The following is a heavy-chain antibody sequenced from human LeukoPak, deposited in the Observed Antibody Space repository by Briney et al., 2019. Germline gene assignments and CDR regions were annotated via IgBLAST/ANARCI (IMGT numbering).Heavy chain of an antibody. CDR3: ARGGGLDV. Sequence: GSLDLSLAASGFPFSSFWMNWAPRAPGKGLEWVASINHNGNVNYYVDSVKGRFTISRDNAKNSLYLQMSNLRAEDTAVYFCARGGGLDVWGQGATVTVSS. J-gene: IGHJ6*02. CDR1: GFPFSSFW. D-gene: IGHD3-16*01. CDR2: INHNGNVN. V-gene: IGHV3-7*03.